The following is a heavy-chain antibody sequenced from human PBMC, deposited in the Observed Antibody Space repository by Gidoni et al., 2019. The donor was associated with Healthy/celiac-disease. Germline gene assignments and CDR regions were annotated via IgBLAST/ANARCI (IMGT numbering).Heavy chain of an antibody. D-gene: IGHD3-22*01. Sequence: EVQLVASGGGLVQPGGSLSTSCAASGFTVRSNYMSWVRQAPGKGLEGSSVIYSGGSTYYADSVEGRFTISRDNAKNTLYLQMNSLRAEDTAVYYCARVGYYDSSGYSDYYYYGMDVWGQGTTVTVSS. V-gene: IGHV3-66*01. CDR2: IYSGGST. CDR3: ARVGYYDSSGYSDYYYYGMDV. CDR1: GFTVRSNY. J-gene: IGHJ6*02.